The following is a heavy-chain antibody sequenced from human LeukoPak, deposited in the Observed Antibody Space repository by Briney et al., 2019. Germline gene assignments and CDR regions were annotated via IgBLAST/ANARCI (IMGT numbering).Heavy chain of an antibody. CDR2: IRYEGSNK. Sequence: GGSLRLSCAASGFTFSSYGMHWVRQAPGKGLEWVAFIRYEGSNKYYADSVKGRFTISRDNSKNTLYLQMNSLRAEDTAVYYCAKDFRGVDYWGQGTLVTVSS. J-gene: IGHJ4*02. CDR3: AKDFRGVDY. V-gene: IGHV3-30*02. D-gene: IGHD3-10*01. CDR1: GFTFSSYG.